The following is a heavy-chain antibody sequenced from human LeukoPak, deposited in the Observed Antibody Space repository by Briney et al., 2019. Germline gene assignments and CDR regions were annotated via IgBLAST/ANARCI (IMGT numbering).Heavy chain of an antibody. V-gene: IGHV4-59*12. J-gene: IGHJ4*02. CDR1: GGSISSYY. Sequence: SETLSLTCTVSGGSISSYYWSWIRQPPGKGLEWIGCIYYSGSTIYNPSLKNRVTISVDTSKNQFSLKLSSVTAADTAVYYCARGRLLRRSYYYGSGPPNFDYWGQGTLVTVSS. CDR3: ARGRLLRRSYYYGSGPPNFDY. CDR2: IYYSGST. D-gene: IGHD3-10*01.